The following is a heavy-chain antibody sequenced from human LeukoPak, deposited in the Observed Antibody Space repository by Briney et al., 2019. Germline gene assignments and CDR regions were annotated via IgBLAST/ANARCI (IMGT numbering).Heavy chain of an antibody. CDR3: ARLEWRYDY. J-gene: IGHJ4*02. CDR1: GGSFSGYY. V-gene: IGHV4-34*01. D-gene: IGHD2-15*01. CDR2: INHSGST. Sequence: SETLSLTCAVYGGSFSGYYWTWIRQPPGKGLEWIGEINHSGSTNYNPSLESRITISVDTSKNQFFLKLSSVTAADTAVYYCARLEWRYDYWGQGTLVTVSS.